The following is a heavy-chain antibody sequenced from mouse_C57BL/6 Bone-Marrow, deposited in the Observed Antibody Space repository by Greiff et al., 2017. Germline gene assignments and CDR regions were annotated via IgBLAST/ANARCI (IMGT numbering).Heavy chain of an antibody. CDR3: ARGIYDGYTGGFAD. CDR1: GYTFTDYY. D-gene: IGHD2-3*01. Sequence: QVQLQQSGAELVRPGASVKLSCKASGYTFTDYYINWVKQRPGPGLEWIARIYPGSGNTYYNEKFKGKATLTVEKSSSTAYLQLSSLTSEDSAVYYCARGIYDGYTGGFADWGQGTLVTVSA. CDR2: IYPGSGNT. J-gene: IGHJ3*01. V-gene: IGHV1-76*01.